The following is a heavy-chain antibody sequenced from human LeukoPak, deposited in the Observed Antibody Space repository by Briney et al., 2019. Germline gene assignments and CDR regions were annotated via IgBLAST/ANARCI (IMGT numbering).Heavy chain of an antibody. CDR2: ISTNGGST. Sequence: GGSLRLSCAASGFTFSSYAMHWVRQAPGKGLEYVSRISTNGGSTHYADSVKGRFTISRDNSKNTVNLQMSSLRVDDTAVYYCVKLSRAAATDFDYWGQGTLVTVSS. V-gene: IGHV3-64D*06. D-gene: IGHD6-13*01. CDR1: GFTFSSYA. J-gene: IGHJ4*02. CDR3: VKLSRAAATDFDY.